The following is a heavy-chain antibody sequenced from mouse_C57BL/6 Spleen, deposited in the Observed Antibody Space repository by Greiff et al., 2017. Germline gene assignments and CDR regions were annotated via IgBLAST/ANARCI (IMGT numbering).Heavy chain of an antibody. D-gene: IGHD4-1*01. V-gene: IGHV1-62-2*01. J-gene: IGHJ2*01. CDR1: GYTFTEYT. Sequence: VQLQASGAELVKPGASVKLSCKASGYTFTEYTIHWVKQRSGQGLEWIGCFYPGDGSIKYNEKFKDKATLTADKSSSTVYMALSRLTSEDSAVYFCARREDWDGGYYFDYWGQGTTLTVSS. CDR3: ARREDWDGGYYFDY. CDR2: FYPGDGSI.